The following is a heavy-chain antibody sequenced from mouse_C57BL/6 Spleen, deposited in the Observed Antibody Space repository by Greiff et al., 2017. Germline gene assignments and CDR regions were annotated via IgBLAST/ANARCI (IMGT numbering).Heavy chain of an antibody. CDR3: ARRGDWGTMDY. CDR1: GFTFSSYA. J-gene: IGHJ4*01. CDR2: ISDGGSYT. V-gene: IGHV5-4*03. Sequence: EVMLVESGGGLVKPGGSLKLSCAASGFTFSSYAMSWVRQTPEKRLEWVATISDGGSYTYYPDNVKCRFTISRANAKNNLYLQMSQLKSEDTAMYYCARRGDWGTMDYWGQGTSVTVSA. D-gene: IGHD2-13*01.